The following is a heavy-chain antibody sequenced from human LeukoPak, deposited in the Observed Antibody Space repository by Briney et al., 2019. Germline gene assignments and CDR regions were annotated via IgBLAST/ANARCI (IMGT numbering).Heavy chain of an antibody. V-gene: IGHV3-48*02. Sequence: GGSLRLSCAASEFTFSSYSMNWVRQAPGKGLEWVSYITSSSSAIYYADSVKGRFTISRDNAKNSLYLQMNSLRDEDTAVYYCARDMGTGWYDLDYWGQGTLVTVSS. J-gene: IGHJ4*02. CDR3: ARDMGTGWYDLDY. D-gene: IGHD6-19*01. CDR1: EFTFSSYS. CDR2: ITSSSSAI.